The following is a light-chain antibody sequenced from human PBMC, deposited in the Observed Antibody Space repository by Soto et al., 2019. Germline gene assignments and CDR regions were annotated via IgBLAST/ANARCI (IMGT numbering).Light chain of an antibody. J-gene: IGLJ2*01. CDR2: EVD. Sequence: QSALTQPASVSGSPGQSISISCTGSSSDVGAYNYVAWYQQKPGKAPKLLIYEVDNRPSGISHRFSGSKSGNTASLTISGLQTEDEADYYCSSYTSSGTLTFGGGTKVTVL. V-gene: IGLV2-14*01. CDR1: SSDVGAYNY. CDR3: SSYTSSGTLT.